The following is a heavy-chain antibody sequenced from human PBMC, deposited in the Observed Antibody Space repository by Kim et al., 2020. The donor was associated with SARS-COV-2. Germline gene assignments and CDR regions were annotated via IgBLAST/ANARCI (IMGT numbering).Heavy chain of an antibody. J-gene: IGHJ2*01. V-gene: IGHV3-72*01. CDR2: TRNKANSYTT. CDR1: GFTFSDHY. Sequence: GGSLRLSCAASGFTFSDHYMDWVRQAPGKGLEWVGRTRNKANSYTTEYAASVKGRFTISRDDSKNSLYLQMNSLKSEDTAVYYCARDTLAARPGSWYFDLWGRGTLVTVSS. D-gene: IGHD6-6*01. CDR3: ARDTLAARPGSWYFDL.